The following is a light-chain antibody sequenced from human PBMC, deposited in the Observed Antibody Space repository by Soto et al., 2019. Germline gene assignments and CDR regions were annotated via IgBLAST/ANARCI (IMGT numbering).Light chain of an antibody. V-gene: IGKV3-15*01. J-gene: IGKJ4*01. Sequence: EILMTQSPATLSVSPGERATLSCRASRSVSNSVAWYQQKPGRAPRLLIYGASTRATGIPVRFSGSGSGTEFTLTISSLQSEDFAVYYCQQYNNWPPLTFGGGTKVEIK. CDR3: QQYNNWPPLT. CDR2: GAS. CDR1: RSVSNS.